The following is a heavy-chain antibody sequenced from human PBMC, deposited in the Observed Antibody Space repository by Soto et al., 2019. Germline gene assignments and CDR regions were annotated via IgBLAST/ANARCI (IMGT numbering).Heavy chain of an antibody. J-gene: IGHJ4*02. CDR2: IYYSGRT. CDR3: ARQRTTVVTQAYFDH. CDR1: GESISSSSYY. V-gene: IGHV4-39*01. Sequence: XETLSLTCIVSGESISSSSYYWGWIRQPPGKGLEWIGSIYYSGRTYYNPSFKSRVTISIDTSKNQFSLKLSSVTATDTAVYYCARQRTTVVTQAYFDHWGQGALVTVSS. D-gene: IGHD2-21*02.